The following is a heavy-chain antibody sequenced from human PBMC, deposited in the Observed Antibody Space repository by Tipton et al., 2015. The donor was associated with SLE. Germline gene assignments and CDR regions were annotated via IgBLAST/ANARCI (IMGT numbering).Heavy chain of an antibody. D-gene: IGHD3-22*01. Sequence: TLSLTCNLSTGPISDYYWSWIRQPAGKGLEGIGRVHISGTANYNPSLKSRVTMSFETSKKLFSLELTSVTATDTAVYYCARASWGSSGYYSGRYFDYWGQGTLVSVSS. J-gene: IGHJ4*02. CDR1: TGPISDYY. V-gene: IGHV4-4*07. CDR2: VHISGTA. CDR3: ARASWGSSGYYSGRYFDY.